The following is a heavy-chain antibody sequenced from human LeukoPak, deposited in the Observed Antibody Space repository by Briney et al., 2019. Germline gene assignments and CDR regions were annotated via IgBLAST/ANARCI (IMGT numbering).Heavy chain of an antibody. CDR1: GFTFSNYG. CDR2: ISGSGGST. V-gene: IGHV3-23*01. CDR3: EGSYYDILTGYYTPGMDV. J-gene: IGHJ6*02. Sequence: PGGSLRLSCAASGFTFSNYGMNWVRQAPGKGLEWVSAISGSGGSTYYADSVKGRFTISRDNSKNTLYLQMNSLRAEDTAVYYCEGSYYDILTGYYTPGMDVWGQGTTVTVSS. D-gene: IGHD3-9*01.